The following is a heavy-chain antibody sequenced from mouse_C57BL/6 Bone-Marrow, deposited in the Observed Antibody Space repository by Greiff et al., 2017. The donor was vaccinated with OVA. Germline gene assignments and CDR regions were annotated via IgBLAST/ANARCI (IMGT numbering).Heavy chain of an antibody. Sequence: EVQRVESGGGLVKPGGSLKLSCAASGFTFSDYGMHWVRQAPEKGLEWVAYISSGSSTIYYADTVKGRFTISRDNAKNTLFLQMTSLRSEDTAMYYCARGLLRYPHYYAMDYWGQGTSVTVSS. V-gene: IGHV5-17*01. CDR2: ISSGSSTI. D-gene: IGHD1-1*01. J-gene: IGHJ4*01. CDR3: ARGLLRYPHYYAMDY. CDR1: GFTFSDYG.